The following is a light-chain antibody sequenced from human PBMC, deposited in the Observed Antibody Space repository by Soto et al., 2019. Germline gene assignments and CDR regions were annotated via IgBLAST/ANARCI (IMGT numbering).Light chain of an antibody. CDR2: GAS. Sequence: EVVLTLSPGTLSLTPGERATLSCRASQSVSNNYLAWYQQKPGQAPRLLIYGASNRATGIPDRFSGSGSGTDFTLTISRLEPEDFAVYYCQQYGSSSWTFGQGSKVAIK. CDR3: QQYGSSSWT. V-gene: IGKV3-20*01. CDR1: QSVSNNY. J-gene: IGKJ1*01.